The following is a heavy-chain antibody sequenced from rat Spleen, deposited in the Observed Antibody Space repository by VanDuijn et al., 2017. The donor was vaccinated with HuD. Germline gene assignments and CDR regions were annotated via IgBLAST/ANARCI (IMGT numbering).Heavy chain of an antibody. CDR2: ISPSGGRT. Sequence: EVRLVESGGGLVQPGRSLKLSCAASGFTFSDFDMAWIRQAPTKGLEWVASISPSGGRTNYRDSVKGRFTISRDQVESTLYLQMDSLRSEDTATYYCATDGYYDGTYYAVYVMDAWGQGASVTVSS. J-gene: IGHJ4*01. CDR1: GFTFSDFD. D-gene: IGHD1-12*02. CDR3: ATDGYYDGTYYAVYVMDA. V-gene: IGHV5-19*01.